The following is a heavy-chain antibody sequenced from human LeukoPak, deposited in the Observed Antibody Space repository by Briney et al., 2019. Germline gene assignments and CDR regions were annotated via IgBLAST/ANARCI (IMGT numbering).Heavy chain of an antibody. CDR2: ISYDGSNK. J-gene: IGHJ4*02. Sequence: GGSLRLSCAASGFTFSSYGMHWVRQAPGKGLEWVAVISYDGSNKYYADSVKGRSTISRDNSKNTLYLQMNSLRAEDTAVYYCAKGGYSSRLYYFDYWGQGTLVTVSS. CDR1: GFTFSSYG. CDR3: AKGGYSSRLYYFDY. D-gene: IGHD6-13*01. V-gene: IGHV3-30*18.